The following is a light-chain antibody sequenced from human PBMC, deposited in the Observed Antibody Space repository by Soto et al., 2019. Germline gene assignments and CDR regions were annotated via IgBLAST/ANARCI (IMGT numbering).Light chain of an antibody. V-gene: IGKV3D-20*01. Sequence: IVLTQSPATLSLSPGERVTLSCGASPGLXSSRLAWYQQKPGQAPSLPXDDASRRAFGSPDRLSGGGSGTDFTLTISRLEPEYFAVYYCQQFSSDPRTFGGGTKVDIK. CDR2: DAS. CDR3: QQFSSDPRT. CDR1: PGLXSSR. J-gene: IGKJ4*01.